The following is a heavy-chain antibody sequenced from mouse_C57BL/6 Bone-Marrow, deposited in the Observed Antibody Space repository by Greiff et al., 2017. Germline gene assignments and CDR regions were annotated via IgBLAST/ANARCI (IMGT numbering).Heavy chain of an antibody. D-gene: IGHD1-1*01. V-gene: IGHV7-3*01. J-gene: IGHJ4*01. CDR3: ARSGSSPYAMDY. Sequence: DVKLVESGGGLVQPGGSLSLSCAASGFTFTDYYMSWVRQPPGKALEWLGFIRNKANGYTTEYSASVKGRFTISRDNSQSILYLQMNALRAEDSATYYCARSGSSPYAMDYWGQGTSVTVSS. CDR2: IRNKANGYTT. CDR1: GFTFTDYY.